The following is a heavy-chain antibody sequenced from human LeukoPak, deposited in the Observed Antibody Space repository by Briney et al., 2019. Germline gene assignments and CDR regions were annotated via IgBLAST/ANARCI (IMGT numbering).Heavy chain of an antibody. J-gene: IGHJ4*02. CDR1: GGSFSGYY. V-gene: IGHV4-34*01. CDR3: ARAQKIGYCSSTSCYPALWFGEPHPVSSDY. Sequence: SETLSLTCAVYGGSFSGYYWSWIRQPPGKGLEWIGEINHSGSTNYNPSLKSRVTISVDTSKNQFSLKLSSVTAADTAVYYCARAQKIGYCSSTSCYPALWFGEPHPVSSDYWGQGTLVTVSS. CDR2: INHSGST. D-gene: IGHD2-2*01.